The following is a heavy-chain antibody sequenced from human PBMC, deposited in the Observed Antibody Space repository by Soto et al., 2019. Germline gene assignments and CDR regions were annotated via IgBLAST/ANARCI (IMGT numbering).Heavy chain of an antibody. CDR2: ITNSGDST. CDR3: AKDYDFWSGYYYY. CDR1: GFTFSSYA. J-gene: IGHJ4*02. D-gene: IGHD3-3*01. V-gene: IGHV3-23*01. Sequence: PGGSLRLSCAASGFTFSSYAMNWVRQAPEKGLEWVSAITNSGDSTYYADSVKGRFTISRDNSENTLYLQMNGLRAEDTAVYYCAKDYDFWSGYYYYWGQGTLVTVSS.